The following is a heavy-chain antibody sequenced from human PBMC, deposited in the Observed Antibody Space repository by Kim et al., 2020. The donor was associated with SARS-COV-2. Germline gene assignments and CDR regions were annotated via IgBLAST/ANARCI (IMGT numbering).Heavy chain of an antibody. D-gene: IGHD1-26*01. J-gene: IGHJ3*02. Sequence: SETLSLTCTVSGGSISSYYWSWIRQPPGKGLEWIGYIYYSGSTNYNPSLKSRVTISVDTSKNQFSLKLSSVTAADTAVYYCARRGGSALGLDIWGQGTMV. CDR3: ARRGGSALGLDI. V-gene: IGHV4-59*01. CDR1: GGSISSYY. CDR2: IYYSGST.